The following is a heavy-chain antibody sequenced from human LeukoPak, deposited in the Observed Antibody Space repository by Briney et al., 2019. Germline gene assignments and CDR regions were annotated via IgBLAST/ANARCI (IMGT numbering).Heavy chain of an antibody. D-gene: IGHD3-22*01. CDR1: GFTFSSYA. CDR2: ISGSGGST. J-gene: IGHJ4*02. Sequence: PGRSLRLSCAASGFTFSSYAMSWVRQAPGKGLEWVSAISGSGGSTYYADSMKGRFTISRDNSKNTLYLQMNSLRAEDTAVYYCAKATTVSTYYYDSSGSGHYWGQGTLVTVSS. V-gene: IGHV3-23*01. CDR3: AKATTVSTYYYDSSGSGHY.